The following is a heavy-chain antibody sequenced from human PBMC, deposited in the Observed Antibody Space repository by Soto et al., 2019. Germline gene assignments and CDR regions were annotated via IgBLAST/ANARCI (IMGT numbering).Heavy chain of an antibody. CDR3: ARADGRFAH. Sequence: QLQLHQSGAGLLKPSETLSLTCDVSGWCFTGYYWSWIRQPPGKGLEWIGDINHSGFTNYNPSLTGRVTISLDTSKSQFSLKLKSLTDADTAFYFCARADGRFAHWGQGTLVTVSS. V-gene: IGHV4-34*01. CDR1: GWCFTGYY. J-gene: IGHJ4*02. CDR2: INHSGFT.